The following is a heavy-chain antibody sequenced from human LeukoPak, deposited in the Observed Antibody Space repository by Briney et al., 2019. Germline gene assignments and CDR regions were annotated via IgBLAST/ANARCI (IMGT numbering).Heavy chain of an antibody. V-gene: IGHV3-73*01. Sequence: GGSLRLSCSASGLTFSVSAIHWVRQASGKGLGWVGRIKTKADNYATAYAASVKGKLTISRDDSTNTAYLQMNSLKTEDTAVYYCTQPAYYYNVDVWGKGNTVTV. CDR2: IKTKADNYAT. J-gene: IGHJ6*03. CDR1: GLTFSVSA. CDR3: TQPAYYYNVDV.